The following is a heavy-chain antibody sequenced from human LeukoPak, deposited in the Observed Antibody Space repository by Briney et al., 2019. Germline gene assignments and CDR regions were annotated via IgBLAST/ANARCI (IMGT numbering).Heavy chain of an antibody. J-gene: IGHJ4*02. V-gene: IGHV3-7*01. CDR1: GFTFSTHW. Sequence: GGSLRLTCVASGFTFSTHWRNWVRQAPGKGLEWVASINHGGNKIYYLDSVKGRFTISIDNSKNKLSLKMNRLRAEDTAVYYCARKLLWCGELLPQSAPKLNNDYWGQGTLVTVSS. CDR3: ARKLLWCGELLPQSAPKLNNDY. CDR2: INHGGNKI. D-gene: IGHD3-10*01.